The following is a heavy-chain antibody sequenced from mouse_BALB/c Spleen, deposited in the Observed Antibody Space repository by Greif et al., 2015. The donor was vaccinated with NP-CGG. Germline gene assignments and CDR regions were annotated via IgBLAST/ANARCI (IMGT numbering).Heavy chain of an antibody. CDR3: AKEASDYYGSSWFAY. CDR1: GFSLTDYG. V-gene: IGHV2-6-5*01. D-gene: IGHD1-1*01. Sequence: VQLQESGPGLVAPSQSLSITCTVSGFSLTDYGVSWIRQPPGKGLEWLGVIWGGGNTYYNSALKSRLSISKDNSKSQVFLKMNSLQTDDTAMYYCAKEASDYYGSSWFAYWGQGTLVTVSA. J-gene: IGHJ3*01. CDR2: IWGGGNT.